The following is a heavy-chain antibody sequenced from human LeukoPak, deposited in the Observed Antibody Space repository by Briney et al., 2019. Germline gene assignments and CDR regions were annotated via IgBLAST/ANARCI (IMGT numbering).Heavy chain of an antibody. CDR3: ARSTGSTMFIDY. D-gene: IGHD3-10*02. CDR2: IYYSGNT. J-gene: IGHJ4*02. Sequence: PSETLSLTCTVSGGSISPYYWSWIRQPPGKGLEWIGYIYYSGNTDYNPSLKSRVAISVDTSKNQFSLRLSSVTAADTAVYCCARSTGSTMFIDYWGQGTLVTVSS. V-gene: IGHV4-59*01. CDR1: GGSISPYY.